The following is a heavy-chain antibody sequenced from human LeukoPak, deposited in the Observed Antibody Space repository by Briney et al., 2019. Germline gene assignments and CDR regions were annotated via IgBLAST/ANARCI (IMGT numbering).Heavy chain of an antibody. Sequence: ASVKVSCKACGYTFTSYGISWVRQAPGQGLEWMGRISAYNGNTNYAQKLQGRVTMTTDTSTSTAYMELRSLRSDDTAVYYCARMEWPLPYDAFDIWGQGTMVTVSS. CDR1: GYTFTSYG. D-gene: IGHD3-3*01. J-gene: IGHJ3*02. CDR2: ISAYNGNT. V-gene: IGHV1-18*01. CDR3: ARMEWPLPYDAFDI.